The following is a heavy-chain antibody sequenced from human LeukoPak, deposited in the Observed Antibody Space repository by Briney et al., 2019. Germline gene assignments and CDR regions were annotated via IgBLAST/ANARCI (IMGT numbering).Heavy chain of an antibody. CDR3: ARASPSRERRPIGY. V-gene: IGHV4-59*08. J-gene: IGHJ4*02. D-gene: IGHD3-16*01. CDR2: IYYSGST. CDR1: GGSISSYY. Sequence: PSETLSLTCTVSGGSISSYYWSWIRQPPGKGLEWIGYIYYSGSTNYNPSLKSRVTISVDTSKNQFSLKLSSVTAADTAVYYCARASPSRERRPIGYWGQGTLVTASS.